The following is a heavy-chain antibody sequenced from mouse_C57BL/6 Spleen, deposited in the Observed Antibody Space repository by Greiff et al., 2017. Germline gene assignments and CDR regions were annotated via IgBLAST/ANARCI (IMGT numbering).Heavy chain of an antibody. D-gene: IGHD2-4*01. J-gene: IGHJ2*01. V-gene: IGHV10-1*01. Sequence: EVKLVESGGGLVQPKGSLKLPCAASGFSFNTYAMNWVRQAPGKGLEWVARIRSKSNNYATYYADSVKDRFTISRDDSESMLYLQMNNLKTEDTAMYYCVKSDYDGAFGYWGQGTTLTVSS. CDR2: IRSKSNNYAT. CDR1: GFSFNTYA. CDR3: VKSDYDGAFGY.